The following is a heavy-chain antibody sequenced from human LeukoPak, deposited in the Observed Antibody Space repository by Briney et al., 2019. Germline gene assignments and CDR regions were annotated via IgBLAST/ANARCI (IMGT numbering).Heavy chain of an antibody. V-gene: IGHV3-49*04. J-gene: IGHJ4*02. CDR3: TRVGYDAWGDY. Sequence: PGGSLRLSCTACGCIFGDYAMSWVRQAPGKGLEWVGFIRSKAYGGTTEYTASVKGRFTISRDDSKSIAYLQMNSLKTEDTALYYCTRVGYDAWGDYWGQGTLVTVSS. CDR2: IRSKAYGGTT. D-gene: IGHD5-12*01. CDR1: GCIFGDYA.